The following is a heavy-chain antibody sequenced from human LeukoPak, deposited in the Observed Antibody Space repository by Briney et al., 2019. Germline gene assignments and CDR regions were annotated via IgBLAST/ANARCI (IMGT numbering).Heavy chain of an antibody. J-gene: IGHJ4*02. Sequence: SETLSLTCTVSGGSISSYYWSWIRQPAGKGLEWIGRIYTSGSTNYNPSLKSRVTMSVDTSKNQFSLKLSSVTAADTAVYYCAREASIAIFGVVHPYYFDYWGQGTLVTVSS. CDR2: IYTSGST. V-gene: IGHV4-4*07. CDR3: AREASIAIFGVVHPYYFDY. D-gene: IGHD3-3*01. CDR1: GGSISSYY.